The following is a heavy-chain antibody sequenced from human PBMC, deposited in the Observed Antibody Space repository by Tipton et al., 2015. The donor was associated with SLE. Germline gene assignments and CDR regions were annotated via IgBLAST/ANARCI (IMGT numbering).Heavy chain of an antibody. Sequence: SLRLSCAASGFTFSSYSMNWVRQAPGKGLEWVSSISSSSSYIYYADSLKGRFTISRDNAKNSLYLQMSSLRAEDTAVYYCVRFSYGDYALDYWGQGTLVTVSS. CDR2: ISSSSSYI. CDR3: VRFSYGDYALDY. V-gene: IGHV3-21*03. CDR1: GFTFSSYS. J-gene: IGHJ4*02. D-gene: IGHD4-17*01.